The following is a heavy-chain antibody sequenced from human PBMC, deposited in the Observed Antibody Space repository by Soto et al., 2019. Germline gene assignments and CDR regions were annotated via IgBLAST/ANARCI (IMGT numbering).Heavy chain of an antibody. D-gene: IGHD6-6*01. CDR1: GGSITSFY. CDR3: SRILAAPPRYYYHYMAA. J-gene: IGHJ6*03. Sequence: PSETLSLTCSVSGGSITSFYWSWIRQPPGKGLEWIGYMYYSGNTHYNSSLNSRVTISADTSKNQFSLKLRSVTAADTAVYFCSRILAAPPRYYYHYMAAWGTGTTVTVSS. CDR2: MYYSGNT. V-gene: IGHV4-59*08.